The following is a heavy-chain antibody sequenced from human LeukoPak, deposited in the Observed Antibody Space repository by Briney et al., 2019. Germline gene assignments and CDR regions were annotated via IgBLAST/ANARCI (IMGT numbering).Heavy chain of an antibody. CDR2: IYTSGST. CDR3: AGGDSSGYYPSSFDY. Sequence: PSETLSLTCTVSGGSISSGSYYWSWIRQPAGKGLEWIGRIYTSGSTNYNPSLKSRVTISVDTSKNQFSLKLSSVTAADTAVYYCAGGDSSGYYPSSFDYWGQGTLVTVSS. V-gene: IGHV4-61*02. CDR1: GGSISSGSYY. D-gene: IGHD3-22*01. J-gene: IGHJ4*02.